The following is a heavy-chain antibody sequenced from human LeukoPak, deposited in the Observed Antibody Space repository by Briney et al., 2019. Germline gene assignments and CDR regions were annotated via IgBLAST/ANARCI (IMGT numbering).Heavy chain of an antibody. V-gene: IGHV4-4*02. CDR3: ASGIYDILTGPTPSDY. Sequence: SGTLSLTCAVSGGSISSSNWWSWVRQPPGKGLEWIGEIYHSGSTNYNPSLKSRVTISVDKSKNQFSLKLSSVTAADTAVYYCASGIYDILTGPTPSDYWGQGTLVTVSS. D-gene: IGHD3-9*01. J-gene: IGHJ4*02. CDR2: IYHSGST. CDR1: GGSISSSNW.